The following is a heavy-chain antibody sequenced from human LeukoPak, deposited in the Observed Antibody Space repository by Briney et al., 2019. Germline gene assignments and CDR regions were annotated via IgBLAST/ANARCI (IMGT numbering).Heavy chain of an antibody. CDR1: GASISTTGYY. J-gene: IGHJ4*02. Sequence: SETLSLTCTVSGASISTTGYYWGWIRQPPGKALEWIGNIYYTGSTYYNPSLKSRVTMSVDTSKSQFSLKLSSVTAADTAVYYCAGLIGGLSSHNFDYWGQGTLVTVSS. CDR2: IYYTGST. CDR3: AGLIGGLSSHNFDY. V-gene: IGHV4-39*01. D-gene: IGHD3-10*01.